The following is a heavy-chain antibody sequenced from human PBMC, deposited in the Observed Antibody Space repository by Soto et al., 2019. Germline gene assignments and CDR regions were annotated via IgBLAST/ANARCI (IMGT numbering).Heavy chain of an antibody. CDR1: GFTFSSYA. D-gene: IGHD6-6*01. J-gene: IGHJ6*02. Sequence: QVQLVESGGGVVQPGRSLRLSCAASGFTFSSYAMHWVRQAPGKGLEWVAVISYDGSNKYYADSVKGRFTISRDNSKNTLYLQMNSLRAEETAVYYCAKKVTPGSSSSNTYYGMGVWGQGATVTVSS. CDR3: AKKVTPGSSSSNTYYGMGV. CDR2: ISYDGSNK. V-gene: IGHV3-30-3*02.